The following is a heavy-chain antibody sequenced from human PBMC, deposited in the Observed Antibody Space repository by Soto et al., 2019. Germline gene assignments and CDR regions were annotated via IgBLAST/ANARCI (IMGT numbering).Heavy chain of an antibody. J-gene: IGHJ5*02. V-gene: IGHV1-18*01. D-gene: IGHD3-10*01. CDR3: ARAYYYGSGSYYNGGWFDP. Sequence: QVPLVQSGAEVKKPGASVKVSCKASGYTFTSYGISWVRQAPGQGLEWMGWISAYNGNTNYAQKLQGRVTMTTDTSTSTAYMELRSLRSDDTAVYYCARAYYYGSGSYYNGGWFDPWGQGTLVTVSS. CDR2: ISAYNGNT. CDR1: GYTFTSYG.